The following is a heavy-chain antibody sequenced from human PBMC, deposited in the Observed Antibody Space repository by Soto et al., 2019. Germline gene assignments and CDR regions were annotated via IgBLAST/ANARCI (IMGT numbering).Heavy chain of an antibody. CDR3: ARGRLRCPLDF. Sequence: SETLSLTCTVSGGSISSGDYYWSWVRQPPGKGLEWIGYIYYSGSTYYNPSLKSRVTISVDTSKNQFSLKLSSVTAADTAVYYCARGRLRCPLDFWGQGTLVTVSS. CDR2: IYYSGST. J-gene: IGHJ4*02. D-gene: IGHD4-17*01. CDR1: GGSISSGDYY. V-gene: IGHV4-30-4*02.